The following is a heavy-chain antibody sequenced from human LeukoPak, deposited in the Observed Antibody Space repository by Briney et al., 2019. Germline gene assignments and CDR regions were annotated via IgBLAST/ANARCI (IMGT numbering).Heavy chain of an antibody. CDR1: GGSISSSSYY. V-gene: IGHV4-39*07. D-gene: IGHD6-19*01. J-gene: IGHJ1*01. Sequence: KPSETLSLTCTVSGGSISSSSYYWGWIRQPPGKGLEWIGSIYYSGSTYYNPSLKSRVTIPVDTSKNQFSLKLSSVTAADTAVYYCARVVAVAGLRYFQHWGQGTLVTVSS. CDR3: ARVVAVAGLRYFQH. CDR2: IYYSGST.